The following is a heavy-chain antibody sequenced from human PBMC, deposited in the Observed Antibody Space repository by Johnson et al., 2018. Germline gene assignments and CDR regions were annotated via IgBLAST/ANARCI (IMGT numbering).Heavy chain of an antibody. CDR1: GFTFNTCA. D-gene: IGHD2-2*01. CDR3: AKYVVVVPVSYGLDV. V-gene: IGHV3-23*04. J-gene: IGHJ6*02. CDR2: ISASGDTT. Sequence: VQLVQSGGGLVQPGGSLRLSCATSGFTFNTCAMNWVRQAPGKGLEWVSGISASGDTTWYSDSVKGRFALSRDNSKNTLSLQMNSLRADDTAIYYCAKYVVVVPVSYGLDVWGQVTTVTVSS.